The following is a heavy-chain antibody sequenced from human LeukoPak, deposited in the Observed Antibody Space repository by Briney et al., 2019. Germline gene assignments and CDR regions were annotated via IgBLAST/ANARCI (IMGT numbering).Heavy chain of an antibody. Sequence: GGSLRLSCAASGFTFRDYGMHWVRQAPGKGLEWLAVIWYDGSNKVYGESVKGRFTISRDNSKNTLYLQMNSLRAEDTAVYYCARSIPRYDGSGYYPDSWGQGILVTVSS. CDR3: ARSIPRYDGSGYYPDS. J-gene: IGHJ4*02. CDR2: IWYDGSNK. V-gene: IGHV3-33*01. CDR1: GFTFRDYG. D-gene: IGHD3-22*01.